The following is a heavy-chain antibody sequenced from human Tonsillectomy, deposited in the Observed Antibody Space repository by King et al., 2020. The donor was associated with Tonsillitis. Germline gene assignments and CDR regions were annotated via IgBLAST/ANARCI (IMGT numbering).Heavy chain of an antibody. D-gene: IGHD3-16*01. CDR2: IKEDGSDT. V-gene: IGHV3-7*01. CDR1: GFTFSGDW. Sequence: VQLVESGGGLVQPGGSLRLSCAASGFTFSGDWMTWVRPAPGKGLEWVANIKEDGSDTYYRDSVKGRFTISRDNAKNSLYLQMNSLRAEDTSVYYCARGGRLGALDYWGQGTLVTVSS. J-gene: IGHJ4*02. CDR3: ARGGRLGALDY.